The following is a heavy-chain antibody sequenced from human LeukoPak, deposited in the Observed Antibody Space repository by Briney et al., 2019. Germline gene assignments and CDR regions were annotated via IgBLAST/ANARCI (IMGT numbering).Heavy chain of an antibody. Sequence: QPGGSLRLSCAASGFTFRSYEMNWVRQAPGKGLEWVSAISSSGSAIYYADSVKGRFTISRDNAKNSLYLQMNSLRAEDTAVYYCARGSTTEIGWNYWGQGTLVTVSS. D-gene: IGHD1-14*01. V-gene: IGHV3-48*03. CDR2: ISSSGSAI. CDR3: ARGSTTEIGWNY. J-gene: IGHJ4*02. CDR1: GFTFRSYE.